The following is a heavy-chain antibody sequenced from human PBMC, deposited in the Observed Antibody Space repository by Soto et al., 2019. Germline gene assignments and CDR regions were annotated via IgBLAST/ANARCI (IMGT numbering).Heavy chain of an antibody. V-gene: IGHV1-69*13. CDR2: IIPIFGTA. D-gene: IGHD4-4*01. J-gene: IGHJ4*02. CDR1: GGTFSSYA. Sequence: AASVKVSCKASGGTFSSYAISWVRQAPGQGLEWMGGIIPIFGTANYAQKFQGRVTITADESTSTAYMELSSLRSEDTAVYYCARSTVWTYYFDYWGQGTLATVSS. CDR3: ARSTVWTYYFDY.